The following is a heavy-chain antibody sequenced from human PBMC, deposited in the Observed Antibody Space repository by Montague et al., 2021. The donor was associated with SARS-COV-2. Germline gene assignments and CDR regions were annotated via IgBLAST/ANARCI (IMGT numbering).Heavy chain of an antibody. Sequence: SLRLSCAASRFTFSSYEMNWVRQAPGKGLEWVSYISSSGSSTYYADSVEGRFTISRDNAKNSLYLQMNNLRAEDTAIYYCARDGNGYGFDYWGQGTLVTVSS. J-gene: IGHJ4*02. D-gene: IGHD5-12*01. CDR2: ISSSGSST. V-gene: IGHV3-48*03. CDR3: ARDGNGYGFDY. CDR1: RFTFSSYE.